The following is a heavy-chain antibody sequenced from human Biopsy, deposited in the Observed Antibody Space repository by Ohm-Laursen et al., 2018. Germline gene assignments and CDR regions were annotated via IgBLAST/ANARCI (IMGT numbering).Heavy chain of an antibody. CDR1: GGSISSFY. V-gene: IGHV4-59*08. CDR3: ARRGSGGRSFDH. CDR2: ISDSGST. Sequence: TLSLTCAVSGGSISSFYWTWIRQPPGKRPEWIGDISDSGSTNYKPSLKSRVIISVDTSKNQFSLNLNSVTAADTAVYYCARRGSGGRSFDHWGQGTLVTVSS. J-gene: IGHJ4*02. D-gene: IGHD2-15*01.